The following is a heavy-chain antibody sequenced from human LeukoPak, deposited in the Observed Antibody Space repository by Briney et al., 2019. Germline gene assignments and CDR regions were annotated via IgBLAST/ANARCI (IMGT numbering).Heavy chain of an antibody. CDR1: GFTFSDYY. CDR3: ATGHCTTTIVVVIPEYYFDY. J-gene: IGHJ4*02. CDR2: IRNKANGGTT. Sequence: PGGSLRLSCAASGFTFSDYYMSWVRQAPGKGLEWVGIIRNKANGGTTEKTTSVKGRFTISRDDSKSITYLQMNSLRAEDTAVFYCATGHCTTTIVVVIPEYYFDYWGQGTLVTVSS. V-gene: IGHV3-71*03. D-gene: IGHD3-22*01.